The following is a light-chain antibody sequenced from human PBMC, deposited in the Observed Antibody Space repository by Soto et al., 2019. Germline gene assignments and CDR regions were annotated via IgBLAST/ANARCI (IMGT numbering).Light chain of an antibody. V-gene: IGKV3-15*01. CDR1: QSVSTN. CDR3: KKYNGWRPPT. CDR2: GAS. Sequence: IVLTQSPAALSVSPGERATLSCRASQSVSTNLAWYQQKPGQPPRLLIYGASTRATGVPARFSGSGSGTDCSATSCSLQSEGVACYYCKKYNGWRPPTF. J-gene: IGKJ2*01.